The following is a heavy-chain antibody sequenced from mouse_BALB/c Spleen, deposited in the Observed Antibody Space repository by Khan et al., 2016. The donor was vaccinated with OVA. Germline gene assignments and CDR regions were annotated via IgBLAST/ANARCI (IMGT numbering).Heavy chain of an antibody. CDR1: GFTFSSYG. J-gene: IGHJ3*01. V-gene: IGHV5-6*01. CDR3: ARHRFTTPTALFAY. D-gene: IGHD1-2*01. CDR2: ISNGGSYT. Sequence: EVELVESGGDLVKPGGSLNLSCEASGFTFSSYGMSWLRQTPDKRLEWVATISNGGSYTYYPDSVKGRLTISRDNAKNTLYLQMSSLKSEATAMYYCARHRFTTPTALFAYWGQGTLVTVSA.